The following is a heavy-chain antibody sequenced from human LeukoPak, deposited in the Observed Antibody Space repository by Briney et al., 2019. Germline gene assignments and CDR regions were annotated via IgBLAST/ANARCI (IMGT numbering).Heavy chain of an antibody. CDR3: ARERGYSSGWYLDY. CDR1: GFTFSSYE. J-gene: IGHJ4*02. D-gene: IGHD6-19*01. CDR2: ISSSSGSTT. Sequence: GGSLRLSCAASGFTFSSYEMNWVRQAPGKGLEWVSFISSSSGSTTYYADSVRGRFTISRDNAKNTLYLQMNSLRDEDTAVYYCARERGYSSGWYLDYWGQGTLVTVSS. V-gene: IGHV3-48*03.